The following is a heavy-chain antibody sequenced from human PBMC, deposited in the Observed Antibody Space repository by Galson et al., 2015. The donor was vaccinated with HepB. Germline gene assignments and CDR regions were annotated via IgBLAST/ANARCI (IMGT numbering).Heavy chain of an antibody. CDR3: ARERVTLIRGAPDYGADV. V-gene: IGHV2-70*11. Sequence: PALVKPTQTLTLTCNFSGFSLRPTGMCVSWIRQPPGKALQWLARIDWDDDKYYTSSLKTRLTISKDTSKNQVVLTKANMDPAGPATYYCARERVTLIRGAPDYGADVWSQGTTVTVSS. J-gene: IGHJ6*02. CDR2: IDWDDDK. CDR1: GFSLRPTGMC. D-gene: IGHD3-10*01.